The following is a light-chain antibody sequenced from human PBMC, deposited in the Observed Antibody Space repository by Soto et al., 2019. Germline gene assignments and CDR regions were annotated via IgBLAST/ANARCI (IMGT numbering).Light chain of an antibody. CDR3: QQYGSSPPIT. J-gene: IGKJ5*01. Sequence: EIVLTQSPGTLSLSPGDRATLSCRASHSVSSSYLAWYQQKPGQAPRLLIYGASSRATGIPDRLSGSGSGTDFTLTISRLEPEDFAVYYCQQYGSSPPITFGQGTRLEIK. V-gene: IGKV3-20*01. CDR1: HSVSSSY. CDR2: GAS.